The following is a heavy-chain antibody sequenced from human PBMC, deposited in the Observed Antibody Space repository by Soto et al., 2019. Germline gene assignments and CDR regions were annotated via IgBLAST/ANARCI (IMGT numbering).Heavy chain of an antibody. J-gene: IGHJ4*02. CDR2: IFHNGNT. D-gene: IGHD2-2*01. CDR1: GGSISSFNYY. Sequence: PSETLSLTCTVSGGSISSFNYYWGWIRQPPGKGLEWMGGIFHNGNTYYNPSLRSRVTISVDTSKNQFSLKLSSVTAADTAVYYCARHTRYCSSGHCYSFDNWGQGALVTVSS. CDR3: ARHTRYCSSGHCYSFDN. V-gene: IGHV4-39*01.